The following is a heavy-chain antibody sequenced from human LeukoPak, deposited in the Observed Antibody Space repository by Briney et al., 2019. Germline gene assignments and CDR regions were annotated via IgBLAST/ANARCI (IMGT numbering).Heavy chain of an antibody. CDR3: ARISLTGYAPISGYFDY. CDR1: GGSISSSGYY. D-gene: IGHD3-9*01. V-gene: IGHV4-39*07. J-gene: IGHJ4*02. Sequence: SETLSLTCTFSGGSISSSGYYWGWIRQPPGKGLEWIGSVYYSGSTYYNPSLKSRVTISVGTSKNQFSLKLSSVTAADTGVYSCARISLTGYAPISGYFDYWGQGSLVTVSS. CDR2: VYYSGST.